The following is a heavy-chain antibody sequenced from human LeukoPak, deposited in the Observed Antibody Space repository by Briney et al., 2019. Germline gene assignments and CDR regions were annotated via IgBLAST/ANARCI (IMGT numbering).Heavy chain of an antibody. CDR3: ARGPPLITMIVVVPFDY. J-gene: IGHJ4*02. CDR1: GGSISSYY. V-gene: IGHV4-34*01. Sequence: SETLSLTCTVSGGSISSYYWSWIRQPPGKGLEWIGEIIHSGSTNYNPSLKSRVTISVDTSKNQFSLKLSSVTAADTAVYYCARGPPLITMIVVVPFDYWGQGTLVTVSS. CDR2: IIHSGST. D-gene: IGHD3-22*01.